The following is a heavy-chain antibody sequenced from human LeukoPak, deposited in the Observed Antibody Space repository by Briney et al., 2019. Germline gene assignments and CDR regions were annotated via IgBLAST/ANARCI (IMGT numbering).Heavy chain of an antibody. J-gene: IGHJ4*02. CDR1: GGTFSSYA. V-gene: IGHV1-69*01. D-gene: IGHD6-6*01. CDR3: ALSIAARQPARDY. Sequence: SVKVSCKASGGTFSSYAISWVRQAPGQGLEWMGGIIPIFGTANYAQKFQGRVTITADESTSTAYMELSSLRSEDTAVYYCALSIAARQPARDYWGQGTLVTVSS. CDR2: IIPIFGTA.